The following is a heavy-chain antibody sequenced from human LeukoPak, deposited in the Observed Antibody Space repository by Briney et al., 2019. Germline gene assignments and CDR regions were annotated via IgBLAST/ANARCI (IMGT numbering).Heavy chain of an antibody. CDR3: ARGTGYSSSWYSPHFDY. V-gene: IGHV3-23*01. CDR2: ISGSGGST. D-gene: IGHD6-13*01. Sequence: GGSLRLSCAASRFTFSSFAMSWVRQAPGKGLEWVSTISGSGGSTYYTGSVKGRFTISRDNSKNTLYLQMNSLRAEDTAVYYCARGTGYSSSWYSPHFDYWGQGTLVTVSS. J-gene: IGHJ4*02. CDR1: RFTFSSFA.